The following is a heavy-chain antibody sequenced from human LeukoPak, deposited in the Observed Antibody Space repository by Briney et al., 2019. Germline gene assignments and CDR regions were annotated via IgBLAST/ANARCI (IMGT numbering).Heavy chain of an antibody. Sequence: GRSLRLSCAASGFTFSGYGMHWVRQAPGKGLEWVAVISYDGRNKFYAESVRGRFTISRDDSKNTVYLQLNSLRAEDTAVYFCARTAYSGPYNWFDPWGQGTLVTVSS. CDR2: ISYDGRNK. D-gene: IGHD6-6*01. V-gene: IGHV3-30*03. J-gene: IGHJ5*02. CDR3: ARTAYSGPYNWFDP. CDR1: GFTFSGYG.